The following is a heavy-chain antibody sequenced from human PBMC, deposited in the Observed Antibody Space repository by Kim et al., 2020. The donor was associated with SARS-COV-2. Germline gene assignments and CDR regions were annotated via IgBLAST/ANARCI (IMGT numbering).Heavy chain of an antibody. Sequence: GGSLRLSCAASGFTFSSYGMHWVRQAPGKGLEWVAVISYDGSNKYYADSVKGRFTISRDNSKNTLYLQMNSLRAEDTAVYYCAKDKYYYDSSGYLYYYYYYGMDVWGQGTTVTVSS. CDR1: GFTFSSYG. CDR2: ISYDGSNK. CDR3: AKDKYYYDSSGYLYYYYYYGMDV. D-gene: IGHD3-22*01. V-gene: IGHV3-30*18. J-gene: IGHJ6*02.